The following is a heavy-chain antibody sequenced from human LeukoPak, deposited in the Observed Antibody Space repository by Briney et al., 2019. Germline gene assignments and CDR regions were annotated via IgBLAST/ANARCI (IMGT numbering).Heavy chain of an antibody. CDR3: ARDQRWGPLDAFDI. Sequence: SETLSLTCTVSGGSLSSGSYYWGWIRQHAGKGLEWIGRIYTSGSTNYNPSLKSRVTISVDTSKNQFSLKLSSVTAADTAVYYCARDQRWGPLDAFDIWGQGTMVTVSS. CDR1: GGSLSSGSYY. J-gene: IGHJ3*02. V-gene: IGHV4-61*02. D-gene: IGHD1-26*01. CDR2: IYTSGST.